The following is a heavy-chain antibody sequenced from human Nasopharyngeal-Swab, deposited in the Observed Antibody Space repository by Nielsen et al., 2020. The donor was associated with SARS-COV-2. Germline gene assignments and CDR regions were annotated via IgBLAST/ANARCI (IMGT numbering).Heavy chain of an antibody. CDR1: GFTFSSYW. J-gene: IGHJ4*02. Sequence: GESLKISCAATGFTFSSYWMSWVRQAPGRGLGWLAHTKEDGTVTHYVDSVRGRFTVSRDNAKNSLFLQMNSLRAEDTAVYYCARNIISRAFFDSWGQGTLVTVSS. V-gene: IGHV3-7*01. CDR2: TKEDGTVT. CDR3: ARNIISRAFFDS. D-gene: IGHD2/OR15-2a*01.